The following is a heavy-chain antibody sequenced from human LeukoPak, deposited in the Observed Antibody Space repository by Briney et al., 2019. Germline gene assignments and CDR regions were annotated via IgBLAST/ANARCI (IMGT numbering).Heavy chain of an antibody. J-gene: IGHJ4*02. CDR2: TTAYNGNT. D-gene: IGHD1-7*01. V-gene: IGHV1-18*04. CDR1: GYTFTSYG. CDR3: ARLTGTTLLDY. Sequence: ASVKLSCNASGYTFTSYGISWGRQPPGQGLEWMGWTTAYNGNTNYAQKLQGRVTMTTDTSTSTAYMELRRLRSDDTAVYYCARLTGTTLLDYWGQGTLVTVSS.